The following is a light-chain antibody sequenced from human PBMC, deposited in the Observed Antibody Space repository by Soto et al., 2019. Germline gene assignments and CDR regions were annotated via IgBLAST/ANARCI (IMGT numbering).Light chain of an antibody. V-gene: IGKV3-20*01. CDR1: QSVSSSY. J-gene: IGKJ3*01. CDR2: GAS. CDR3: QQYGSSIFT. Sequence: EIVLTQSPGTLSLSPGERATLSCRASQSVSSSYLAWYQQKPGQAPRLLIYGASSRATGIPDRFSGSGSGTDFTLTISRLELEDFAVYYCQQYGSSIFTFGPGTKVDIK.